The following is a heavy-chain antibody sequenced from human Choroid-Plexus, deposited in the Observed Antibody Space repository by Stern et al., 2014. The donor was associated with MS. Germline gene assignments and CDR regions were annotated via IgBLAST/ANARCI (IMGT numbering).Heavy chain of an antibody. J-gene: IGHJ5*02. V-gene: IGHV3-30*18. CDR3: AKDRQYLTYFFDH. CDR1: GFPFGSCA. Sequence: VQLVESGGGVVQPGRPLRLSCVASGFPFGSCAMHWVRLASGKGLGLVAGVSYDGSNKYYADSVKGRFTISRDNSQNTLYMQMSSLRPEDTAVYYCAKDRQYLTYFFDHWGQGSLVTVSS. CDR2: VSYDGSNK. D-gene: IGHD2/OR15-2a*01.